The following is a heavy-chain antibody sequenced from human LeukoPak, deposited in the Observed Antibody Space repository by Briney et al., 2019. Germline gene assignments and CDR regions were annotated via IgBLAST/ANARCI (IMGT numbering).Heavy chain of an antibody. J-gene: IGHJ4*02. CDR2: INPSGGST. CDR3: ARDVGSGWYYFDY. V-gene: IGHV1-46*01. CDR1: GYTFINYY. D-gene: IGHD6-19*01. Sequence: ASVTVSCKASGYTFINYYIHRVRQAPGQGFEWVGIINPSGGSTSYAQKFQGRVTLTRDTSTSTVYMELSSLRSEDTAVYYCARDVGSGWYYFDYWGQGTLVTVSS.